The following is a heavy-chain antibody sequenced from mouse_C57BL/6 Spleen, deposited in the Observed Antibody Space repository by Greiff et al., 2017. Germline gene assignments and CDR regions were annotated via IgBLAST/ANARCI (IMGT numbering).Heavy chain of an antibody. Sequence: VQLQQPGAELVKPGASVKMSCKASGYTFTSYWITWVKQRPGQGLEWIGDIYPGSGSTNYNEKFKSKATLTVDTSSSTAYMQLSSLTSEGAAVYYCAGCITAAFMDGWGQGTTVTVAS. D-gene: IGHD1-2*01. CDR3: AGCITAAFMDG. J-gene: IGHJ4*01. CDR1: GYTFTSYW. CDR2: IYPGSGST. V-gene: IGHV1-55*01.